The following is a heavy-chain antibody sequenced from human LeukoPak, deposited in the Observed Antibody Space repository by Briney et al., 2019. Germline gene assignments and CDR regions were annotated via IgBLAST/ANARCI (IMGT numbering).Heavy chain of an antibody. Sequence: ASVKVSFKASGYTFTSYDINWVRQATGQGLEWMGWMNPNSGNTGYAQKFQGRVTMTRNTSISTAYMELGSLRSEDTAVYYCARATSIAARRFGFGYWGQGTLVTVSS. CDR2: MNPNSGNT. CDR1: GYTFTSYD. CDR3: ARATSIAARRFGFGY. D-gene: IGHD6-6*01. J-gene: IGHJ4*02. V-gene: IGHV1-8*01.